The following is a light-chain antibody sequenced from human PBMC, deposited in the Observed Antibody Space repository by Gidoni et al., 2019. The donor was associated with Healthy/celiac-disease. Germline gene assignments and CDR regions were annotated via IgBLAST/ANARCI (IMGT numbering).Light chain of an antibody. J-gene: IGKJ3*01. V-gene: IGKV1-39*01. CDR2: AAS. Sequence: DIQMTQSPSSLSASVGDRGTITCRARQSISSYLNWYQQKPGKAPKLLIYAASSLQSGVPSRFSGRGSGTDFTLTISSLQPEDFATYYCQQSYSTLGVTFGPGTKVDIK. CDR3: QQSYSTLGVT. CDR1: QSISSY.